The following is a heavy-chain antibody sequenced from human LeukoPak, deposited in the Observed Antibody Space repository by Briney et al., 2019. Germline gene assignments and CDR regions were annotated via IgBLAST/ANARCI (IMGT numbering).Heavy chain of an antibody. CDR2: ISSSSSTI. CDR3: ARVDYDSSGYYGTGYYDYMDV. J-gene: IGHJ6*03. Sequence: PRGSLRLACAASGFSFSGFGMYWVRQAPGKGLEWVSYISSSSSTIYYADSVKGRFTISRDNAKNSLYLQMNSLRAEDTAVYYCARVDYDSSGYYGTGYYDYMDVWGKGPTVPVSS. V-gene: IGHV3-48*01. D-gene: IGHD3-22*01. CDR1: GFSFSGFG.